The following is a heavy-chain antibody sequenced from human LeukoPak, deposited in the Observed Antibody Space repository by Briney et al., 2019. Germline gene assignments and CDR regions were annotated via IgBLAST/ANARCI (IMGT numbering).Heavy chain of an antibody. D-gene: IGHD7-27*01. Sequence: GASVKVSCKASGYTFTSYDINWVRQATGQGLEWMGWMNPNSGNTGYAQKFQGRVTMTEDTSTDTAYMELSSLRSDDTAVYYCAKAPFTNWSGWFDPWGQGTLVTVSS. CDR2: MNPNSGNT. V-gene: IGHV1-8*01. CDR1: GYTFTSYD. J-gene: IGHJ5*02. CDR3: AKAPFTNWSGWFDP.